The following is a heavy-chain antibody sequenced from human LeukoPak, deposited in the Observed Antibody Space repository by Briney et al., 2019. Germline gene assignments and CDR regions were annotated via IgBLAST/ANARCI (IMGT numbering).Heavy chain of an antibody. D-gene: IGHD3-10*01. Sequence: SETLSLTCTVSGGSISDAAYFWSWIRQHPGEGLEWIGSISHAGSTDYSPSLKSRVTISLDTSKNQFSLELRPVTAADTAVYYCARILRGVIVTSFDYWGQGILVTVSS. CDR1: GGSISDAAYF. CDR3: ARILRGVIVTSFDY. CDR2: ISHAGST. J-gene: IGHJ4*02. V-gene: IGHV4-39*07.